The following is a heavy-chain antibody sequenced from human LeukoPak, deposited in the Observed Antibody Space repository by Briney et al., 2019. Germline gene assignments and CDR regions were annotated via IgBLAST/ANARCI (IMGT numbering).Heavy chain of an antibody. V-gene: IGHV1-8*03. CDR2: INPSTGDR. Sequence: ASLKVSCKASGYTFTNYHINWVRQAPGQGLEWMGWINPSTGDRGYAQKFQGRVSITSDTSISTAYMELGSPRSEDTAVYFCARTTSLTASGYDYWGQGTLVTVSS. CDR1: GYTFTNYH. J-gene: IGHJ4*02. CDR3: ARTTSLTASGYDY. D-gene: IGHD4-17*01.